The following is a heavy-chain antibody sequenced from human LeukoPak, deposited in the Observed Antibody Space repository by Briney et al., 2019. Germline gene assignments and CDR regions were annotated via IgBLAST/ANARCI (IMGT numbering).Heavy chain of an antibody. CDR1: GFSIKNSW. J-gene: IGHJ4*02. Sequence: PGGSLRLSCVGSGFSIKNSWMTWVRQAPGKGLEWVANMNPDGSGNYYEDSVKGRFTVSRDNAKNSVYLQMNGLRAEGTAVYYCGRDPAWGAIDYWGQGTLVTVSS. D-gene: IGHD7-27*01. V-gene: IGHV3-7*01. CDR2: MNPDGSGN. CDR3: GRDPAWGAIDY.